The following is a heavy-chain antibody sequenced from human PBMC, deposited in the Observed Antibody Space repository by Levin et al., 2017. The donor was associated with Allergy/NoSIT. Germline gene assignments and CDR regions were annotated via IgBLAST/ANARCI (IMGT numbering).Heavy chain of an antibody. D-gene: IGHD7-27*01. V-gene: IGHV1-2*02. CDR3: ASVNWEGATYYYYGMDV. Sequence: PWASVKVSCKASGYTFTDYYIHWVRQAPGQGLECMGWINPTSGATNYAQKFQGRVTMTRDTSITTAYMEVSRLRSDDTGVYYCASVNWEGATYYYYGMDVWGQGTTVTVSS. CDR2: INPTSGAT. J-gene: IGHJ6*02. CDR1: GYTFTDYY.